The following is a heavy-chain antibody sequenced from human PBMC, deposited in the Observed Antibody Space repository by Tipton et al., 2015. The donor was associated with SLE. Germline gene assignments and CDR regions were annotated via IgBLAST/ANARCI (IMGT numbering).Heavy chain of an antibody. D-gene: IGHD6-6*01. CDR2: IYYSGGT. CDR3: ARMWRAARGYFDL. J-gene: IGHJ2*01. V-gene: IGHV4-59*06. CDR1: GGSISSYY. Sequence: TLSLTCTVSGGSISSYYWSWIRQPAGKGLEWIGRIYYSGGTYYNPSLQSRVTISVDTSKNQFSLKLSSVTAADTAVYYCARMWRAARGYFDLWGRGTLVTVSS.